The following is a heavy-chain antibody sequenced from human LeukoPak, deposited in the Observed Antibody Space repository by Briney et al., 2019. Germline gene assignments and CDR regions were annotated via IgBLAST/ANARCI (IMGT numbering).Heavy chain of an antibody. V-gene: IGHV3-7*01. Sequence: GGSLRLSCAASGFTFSDYWMQWVRQAPGKGLEWVANINQDGSAKYYVDSVKGRLTISKDIAKNSLYLQMNSLGVDDTAVYYCTRGDPDFWGQGTLVTVSS. CDR1: GFTFSDYW. D-gene: IGHD3-3*01. CDR3: TRGDPDF. J-gene: IGHJ4*02. CDR2: INQDGSAK.